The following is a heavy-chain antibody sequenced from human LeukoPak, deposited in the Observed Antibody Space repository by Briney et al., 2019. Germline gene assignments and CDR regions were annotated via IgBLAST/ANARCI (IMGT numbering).Heavy chain of an antibody. V-gene: IGHV3-7*01. J-gene: IGHJ4*02. D-gene: IGHD3-3*01. CDR1: GFTFSSNW. CDR3: AKAQIVGFMECFDN. CDR2: IKGDGSEK. Sequence: HPGGSLRLSCAASGFTFSSNWMSWVRQAPGKGLEWVANIKGDGSEKYYGDSVKGRFTISRDNSKNTLYLQMNSLRAEDTAVYYCAKAQIVGFMECFDNWGQGTPVTVSS.